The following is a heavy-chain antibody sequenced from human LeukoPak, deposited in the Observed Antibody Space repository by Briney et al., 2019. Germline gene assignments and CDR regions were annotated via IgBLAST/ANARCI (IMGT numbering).Heavy chain of an antibody. V-gene: IGHV1-69*06. J-gene: IGHJ4*02. Sequence: GASVKVSCKASGGTFSSYAISWVRQAPGQGLEWMGGIIPIFGTANYAQKFQGRVTITADKSTSTAYMELSSLRSEDTAVYYCARDQAYGSGSYGLFDYWGQGTLVTVSS. D-gene: IGHD3-10*01. CDR3: ARDQAYGSGSYGLFDY. CDR2: IIPIFGTA. CDR1: GGTFSSYA.